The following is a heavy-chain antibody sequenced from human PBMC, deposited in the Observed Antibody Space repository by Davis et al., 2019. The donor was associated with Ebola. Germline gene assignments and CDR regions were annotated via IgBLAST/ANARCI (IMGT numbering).Heavy chain of an antibody. CDR2: IIPIFGTA. J-gene: IGHJ6*02. CDR3: ARDRRDGYNYNYYYYGMDV. V-gene: IGHV1-69*13. D-gene: IGHD5-24*01. CDR1: GYSFVTYG. Sequence: SVKVSCKAFGYSFVTYGISWVRQAPGQGLEWMGGIIPIFGTANYAQKFQGRVTITADESTSTAYMELSSLRSEDTAVYYCARDRRDGYNYNYYYYGMDVWGQGTTVIVSS.